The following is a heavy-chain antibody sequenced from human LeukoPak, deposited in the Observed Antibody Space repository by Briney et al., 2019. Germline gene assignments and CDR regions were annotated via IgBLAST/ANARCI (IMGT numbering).Heavy chain of an antibody. CDR3: ARDNIIVATITNWFDP. CDR1: GGTFSSYA. Sequence: ASVKVPCKASGGTFSSYAISWVRQAPRQGLEWMGGIIPIFGTANYAQKFQGRVTITADESTSTAYMELSSLRSEDTAVYYCARDNIIVATITNWFDPWGQGTLVTVSS. D-gene: IGHD5-12*01. V-gene: IGHV1-69*13. J-gene: IGHJ5*02. CDR2: IIPIFGTA.